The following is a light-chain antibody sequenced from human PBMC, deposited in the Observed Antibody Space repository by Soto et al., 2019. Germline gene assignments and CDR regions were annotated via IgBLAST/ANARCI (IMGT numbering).Light chain of an antibody. J-gene: IGLJ3*02. CDR3: AGWDDSLLGPV. CDR1: SSGLEIKI. V-gene: IGLV1-44*01. CDR2: NDD. Sequence: QSALTQPPSASGTPGQRVTISCSGSSSGLEIKILNWYQHIPGKASKLLIYNDDQRPSGVPDRFSGSRSGTSASLVIAGLRSEDEAEYYCAGWDDSLLGPVFGGGTQLTVL.